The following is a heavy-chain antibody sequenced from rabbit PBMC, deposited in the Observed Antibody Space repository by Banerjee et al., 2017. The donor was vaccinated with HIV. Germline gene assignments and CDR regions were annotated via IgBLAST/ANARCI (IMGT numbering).Heavy chain of an antibody. V-gene: IGHV1S45*01. D-gene: IGHD7-1*01. Sequence: QEQLEESGGDLVKPGASLTLTCTASGFSFSSDYYMCWVRQAPGKGLELIACIYTNSETTDYASWVNGRFTISKTSSTTVTLLMTGLTAADTATYFCARDLAAVTGWNFGLWGPGTLVTVS. CDR2: IYTNSETT. CDR1: GFSFSSDYY. CDR3: ARDLAAVTGWNFGL. J-gene: IGHJ4*01.